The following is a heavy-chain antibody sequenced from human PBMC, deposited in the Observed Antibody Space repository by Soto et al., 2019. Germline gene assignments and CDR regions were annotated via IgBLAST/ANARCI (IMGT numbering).Heavy chain of an antibody. CDR3: AREVQVHTPAFVY. D-gene: IGHD3-10*01. CDR1: GGTFNTYA. J-gene: IGHJ4*02. V-gene: IGHV1-69*19. Sequence: QVQLVQSGAEMKKPGSSVKVSCQSSGGTFNTYAMNWVRQAPGQGPEWMGDISPMFGAANYAPKFQGRVTITVDESTGTTQMKLSSWTSEDTALYFCAREVQVHTPAFVYWGQGTLVTVSS. CDR2: ISPMFGAA.